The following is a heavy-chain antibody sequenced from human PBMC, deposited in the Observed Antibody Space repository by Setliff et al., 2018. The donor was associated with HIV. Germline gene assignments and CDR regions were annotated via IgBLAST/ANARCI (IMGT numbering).Heavy chain of an antibody. CDR3: ARMRGGHNIREGAFDI. J-gene: IGHJ3*02. Sequence: ASVKVSCKASGSTFTSYGTSWVRQAPGQGLEWMGWISAYNGNTNYAQKVQGRVTMTTDTGTRTAYMELRSLRSDDTAMYYCARMRGGHNIREGAFDIWGQGTMVTVSS. CDR2: ISAYNGNT. V-gene: IGHV1-18*01. CDR1: GSTFTSYG. D-gene: IGHD1-20*01.